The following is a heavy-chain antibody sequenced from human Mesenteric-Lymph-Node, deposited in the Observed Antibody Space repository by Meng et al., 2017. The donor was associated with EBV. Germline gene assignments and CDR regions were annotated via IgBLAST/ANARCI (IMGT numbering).Heavy chain of an antibody. D-gene: IGHD3-16*01. Sequence: QVQLQESGPGLVKPSGTLSLPCAVSGGSISSGSYYWSWIRQPPGKGLEWIGYMYYTGSGNYIPSLKSRVTILVDTSKNQFFLRLSSVTAADTAVYYCARDLGSGIWGQGMLVTVSS. CDR2: MYYTGSG. J-gene: IGHJ4*02. V-gene: IGHV4-61*01. CDR3: ARDLGSGI. CDR1: GGSISSGSYY.